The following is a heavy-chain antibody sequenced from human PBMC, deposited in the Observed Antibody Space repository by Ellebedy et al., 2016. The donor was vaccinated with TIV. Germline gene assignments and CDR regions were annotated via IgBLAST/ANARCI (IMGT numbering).Heavy chain of an antibody. J-gene: IGHJ4*02. V-gene: IGHV4-59*08. CDR2: IYYSGGT. CDR3: ARLYGDYLKADY. D-gene: IGHD4-17*01. CDR1: GGSIRGYY. Sequence: SETLSLXXSVSGGSIRGYYWSWIRQPPGKGLEWIGLIYYSGGTSYNPSLKSRVTISVDTPKNQFSLKLSSVTAADTAVYYCARLYGDYLKADYWGQGTLVTVSS.